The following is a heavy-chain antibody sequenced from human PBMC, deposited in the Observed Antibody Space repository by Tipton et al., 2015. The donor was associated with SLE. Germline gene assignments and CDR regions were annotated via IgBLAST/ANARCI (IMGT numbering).Heavy chain of an antibody. J-gene: IGHJ3*01. CDR1: GDTVTSRNYY. D-gene: IGHD2-21*01. V-gene: IGHV4-39*07. CDR3: ARILIPVGFDV. CDR2: INYSGSI. Sequence: TLSLTCTDSGDTVTSRNYYWGWVRQPPGEGLEWIANINYSGSIYYNPYLKSRVTISVDTSKKEVSLKLSSLTAADTAVYYCARILIPVGFDVWGQGTLVIVSS.